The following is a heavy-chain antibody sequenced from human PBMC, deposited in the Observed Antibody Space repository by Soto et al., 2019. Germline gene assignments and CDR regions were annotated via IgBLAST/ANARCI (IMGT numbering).Heavy chain of an antibody. CDR1: GGSISSGDYY. CDR2: IYYSGST. D-gene: IGHD1-26*01. J-gene: IGHJ3*02. V-gene: IGHV4-30-4*01. CDR3: ARRKVGATAWVAFDI. Sequence: SETLSLTCTVSGGSISSGDYYWSWIRQHPGKGLEWIGYIYYSGSTYYNPSLKSRVTISVDTSKNQFSLKLSSVTAADTGGYYCARRKVGATAWVAFDIWGQGTMVTVSS.